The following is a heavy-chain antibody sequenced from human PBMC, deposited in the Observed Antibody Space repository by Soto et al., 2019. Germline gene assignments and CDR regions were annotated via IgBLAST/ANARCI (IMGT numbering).Heavy chain of an antibody. CDR2: IIPIFGTA. Sequence: EASVKVSCKASGGTFSSYAISWVRQAPGQGLEWMGGIIPIFGTANYAQKFQGRVTITADKSTGTAYMELSSLRSEDTAVYYCASRVDYYDSSGLSAFDYWGQGTLVTVSS. CDR3: ASRVDYYDSSGLSAFDY. V-gene: IGHV1-69*06. J-gene: IGHJ4*02. CDR1: GGTFSSYA. D-gene: IGHD3-22*01.